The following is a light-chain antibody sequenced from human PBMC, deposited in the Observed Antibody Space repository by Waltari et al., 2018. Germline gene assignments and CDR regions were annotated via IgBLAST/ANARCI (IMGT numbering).Light chain of an antibody. J-gene: IGLJ1*01. CDR2: DVS. V-gene: IGLV2-14*03. CDR3: SSYTTTNTLV. Sequence: QSALTQPASVSGSPGQSITISCTGTSSDVGASNYVSWYQQHPGKAPKLMIYDVSHRPSGVSNRCSGSKSGNTASLTISGLQAEDEADYYCSSYTTTNTLVFGTGTKVTVL. CDR1: SSDVGASNY.